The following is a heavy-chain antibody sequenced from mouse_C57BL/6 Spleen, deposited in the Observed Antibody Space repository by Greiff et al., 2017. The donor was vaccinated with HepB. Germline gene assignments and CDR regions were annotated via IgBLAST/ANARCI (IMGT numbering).Heavy chain of an antibody. CDR3: ASTAQSCSAD. Sequence: QVQLQQSGPGLVAPSQCLSITCTVSGFSLTSYGVSWVRQSPGKGLEWMGEIWCDGSTNYHSALISRLSISKDNSKSQVFIKLKCLQTDDTATYYCASTAQSCSADWGKGTLVTVSS. CDR2: IWCDGST. D-gene: IGHD3-2*02. CDR1: GFSLTSYG. J-gene: IGHJ3*01. V-gene: IGHV2-3*01.